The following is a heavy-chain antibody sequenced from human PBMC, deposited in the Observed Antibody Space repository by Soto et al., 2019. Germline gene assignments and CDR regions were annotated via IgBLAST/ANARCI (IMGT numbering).Heavy chain of an antibody. V-gene: IGHV3-48*03. D-gene: IGHD1-26*01. Sequence: VQLVESGGGLVQPGGSLRLSCAASGFTFSSYEMNWVRQAPGKGLEWVSYISGSGSTIYYADSVKGRFTISRDNAKNSLYLQMNSLRAEDTAVYYCARAYSGTYQPPDYWGQGTLVTVSS. J-gene: IGHJ4*02. CDR2: ISGSGSTI. CDR3: ARAYSGTYQPPDY. CDR1: GFTFSSYE.